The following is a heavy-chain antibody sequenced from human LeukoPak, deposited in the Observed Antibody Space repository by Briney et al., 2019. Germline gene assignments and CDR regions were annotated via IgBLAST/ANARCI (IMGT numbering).Heavy chain of an antibody. Sequence: ASVKVSCKASGGTSSNYAINWVRQAPGQGLEWMGRIVPIFGTANYAQKFQGRVTMTADKSTRTAYMDLSSLRSEDTAIYYCARDLDYWGQGTLVTVSS. CDR3: ARDLDY. V-gene: IGHV1-69*06. CDR1: GGTSSNYA. CDR2: IVPIFGTA. J-gene: IGHJ4*02.